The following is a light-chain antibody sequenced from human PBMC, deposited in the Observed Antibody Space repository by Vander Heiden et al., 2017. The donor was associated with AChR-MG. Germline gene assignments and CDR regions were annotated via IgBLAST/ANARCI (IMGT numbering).Light chain of an antibody. J-gene: IGKJ5*01. CDR3: QQANNFPIT. V-gene: IGKV1-12*01. CDR2: GAS. Sequence: DIQMTQSPSSVSASVGDRVTISCRASQGIHNWLAWYQQKPGKAPKLLIYGASNLQTGVPSRFSGSGSGTDFILTISSLQPEDFATYYCQQANNFPITCGQGTRLEIK. CDR1: QGIHNW.